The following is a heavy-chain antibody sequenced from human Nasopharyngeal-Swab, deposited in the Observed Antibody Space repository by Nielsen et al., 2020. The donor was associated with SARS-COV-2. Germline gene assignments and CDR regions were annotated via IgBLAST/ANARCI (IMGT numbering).Heavy chain of an antibody. D-gene: IGHD3-22*01. Sequence: WIRQPPGKGLEWIGYIYYSGSTYYNPSLKSRVTISVDTSKNQFSLKLSSVTAADTAVYYCARDYYDSSGYPNRGDMDVWGKGTTVTVS. J-gene: IGHJ6*03. CDR2: IYYSGST. V-gene: IGHV4-31*02. CDR3: ARDYYDSSGYPNRGDMDV.